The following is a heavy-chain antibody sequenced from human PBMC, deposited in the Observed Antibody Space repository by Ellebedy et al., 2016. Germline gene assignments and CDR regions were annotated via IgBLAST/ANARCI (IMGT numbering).Heavy chain of an antibody. V-gene: IGHV3-48*02. CDR2: ISSTSSTI. Sequence: GESLKISXAASGFTFSSYSMNWVRRAPGKGLEWISYISSTSSTIYYADSMKGRFTISRDNSKNSLYLQMNSLRDEDTAVYYCARVNLKVPIYYFDHWGHGTLVTVSA. CDR1: GFTFSSYS. CDR3: ARVNLKVPIYYFDH. J-gene: IGHJ4*01.